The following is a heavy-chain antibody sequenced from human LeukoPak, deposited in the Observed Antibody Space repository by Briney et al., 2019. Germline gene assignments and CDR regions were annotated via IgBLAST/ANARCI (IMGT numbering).Heavy chain of an antibody. D-gene: IGHD4-23*01. V-gene: IGHV4-34*01. CDR3: ARGLGYGGNSRRGLQH. CDR1: GGSFSYY. J-gene: IGHJ1*01. CDR2: INHSGST. Sequence: SETLSLTCAVYGGSFSYYWSWIRQPPGKGLEWIGEINHSGSTNYNPSLKSRVTISVDTSKNQFSLKLSSVTAADTAVYYCARGLGYGGNSRRGLQHWGQGTLVTVSS.